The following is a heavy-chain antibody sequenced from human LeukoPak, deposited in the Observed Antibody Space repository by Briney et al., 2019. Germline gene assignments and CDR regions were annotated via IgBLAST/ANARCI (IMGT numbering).Heavy chain of an antibody. CDR1: GFTFSSYW. CDR2: IKQDGSEK. J-gene: IGHJ4*02. D-gene: IGHD1-1*01. Sequence: GGSLRLSCAASGFTFSSYWISWVRQAPGKGLEWVANIKQDGSEKYYVDSVKGRFTISRDNAKNSLYLQMNSLRAEDTAVYYCARARWNVRLIDYWGQGTLVTVSS. CDR3: ARARWNVRLIDY. V-gene: IGHV3-7*01.